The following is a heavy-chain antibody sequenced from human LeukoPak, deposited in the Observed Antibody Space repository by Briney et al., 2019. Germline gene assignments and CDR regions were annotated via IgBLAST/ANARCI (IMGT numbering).Heavy chain of an antibody. CDR1: GFTFDDYA. D-gene: IGHD5-12*01. CDR3: AKGDSGAYSYYFDY. V-gene: IGHV3-9*01. J-gene: IGHJ4*02. CDR2: ISWNSDSI. Sequence: GGSLRLSCAASGFTFDDYAMHWVRQAPGKGLEWVSGISWNSDSIGYADSVKGRFTISRDNAKNSLYLQMNGLRAEDTALYHCAKGDSGAYSYYFDYWGQGTLVTVSS.